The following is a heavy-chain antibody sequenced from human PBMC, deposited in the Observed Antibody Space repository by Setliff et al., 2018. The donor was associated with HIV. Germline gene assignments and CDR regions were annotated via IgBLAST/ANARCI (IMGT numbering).Heavy chain of an antibody. CDR2: ISYTGIT. Sequence: SETLSLTCTVSGGSISRGSYSWGWIRQPPGKGLEWIGSISYTGITNYNPSLKSRVTMSTDTPNNRFALKLTSVTAADTAVYYCAKRAVQDGTVTSSNWFESWGQGTLVTVSS. CDR3: AKRAVQDGTVTSSNWFES. J-gene: IGHJ5*01. D-gene: IGHD1-7*01. CDR1: GGSISRGSYS. V-gene: IGHV4-39*06.